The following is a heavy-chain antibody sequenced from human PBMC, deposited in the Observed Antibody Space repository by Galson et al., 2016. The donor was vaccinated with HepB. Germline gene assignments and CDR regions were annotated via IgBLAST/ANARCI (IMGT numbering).Heavy chain of an antibody. CDR3: AHRENYDFRSGYKPLHDAFDV. D-gene: IGHD3-3*01. CDR2: LFSDGDP. CDR1: DFSLTTAGVG. V-gene: IGHV2-5*02. J-gene: IGHJ3*01. Sequence: PALVKPTQTLTLTCNFSDFSLTTAGVGVGWFRPPPGKALEWLAILFSDGDPHFSPSLKHKVTITKDISTSQVVLSMTNVGPVDTGTYYCAHRENYDFRSGYKPLHDAFDVWGQGTRVTISS.